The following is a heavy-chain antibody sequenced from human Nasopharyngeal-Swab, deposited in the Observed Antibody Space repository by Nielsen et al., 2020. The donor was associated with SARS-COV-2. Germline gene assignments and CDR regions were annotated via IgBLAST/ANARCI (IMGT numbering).Heavy chain of an antibody. CDR3: ARGLRVRVVTASNWFDP. CDR1: DGSFSGYY. D-gene: IGHD2-21*02. V-gene: IGHV4-34*01. Sequence: SETLSLTCAVYDGSFSGYYWSWIRQPTGKGLEWSGEINHSGRTNYNPSLKSRVTISVDTSKNQFSLKLRSVTAADTAVYYCARGLRVRVVTASNWFDPWGQGTLVTVSS. CDR2: INHSGRT. J-gene: IGHJ5*02.